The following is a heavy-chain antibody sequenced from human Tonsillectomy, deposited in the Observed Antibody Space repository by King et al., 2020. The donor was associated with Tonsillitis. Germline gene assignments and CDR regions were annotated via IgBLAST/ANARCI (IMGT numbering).Heavy chain of an antibody. CDR1: GFTFSHYS. D-gene: IGHD4-17*01. J-gene: IGHJ2*01. Sequence: VQLVESGGGLVKPGGSLRLSCAASGFTFSHYSMNWVRQAPGKGLECVSSISSSGSYIYYADSVKGRFTISRDNSNNSLYLQMNSLRAEDTAVYYCARDPNGRSWYFDLWGRGTLVTVSS. CDR2: ISSSGSYI. CDR3: ARDPNGRSWYFDL. V-gene: IGHV3-21*06.